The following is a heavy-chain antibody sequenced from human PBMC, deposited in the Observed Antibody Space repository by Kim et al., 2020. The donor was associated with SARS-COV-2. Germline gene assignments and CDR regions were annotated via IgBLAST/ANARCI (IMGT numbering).Heavy chain of an antibody. D-gene: IGHD1-20*01. J-gene: IGHJ4*02. V-gene: IGHV3-72*01. Sequence: GGSLRLSCAASGFTFSDRYMDWVRHAPGKGLECVARSRNKANSYTTEYAASVRGRFTISRDDSKNSLYLHMNSLKTEDTAVYYCTVITRTRYLDCWGQGTLVTVAS. CDR1: GFTFSDRY. CDR3: TVITRTRYLDC. CDR2: SRNKANSYTT.